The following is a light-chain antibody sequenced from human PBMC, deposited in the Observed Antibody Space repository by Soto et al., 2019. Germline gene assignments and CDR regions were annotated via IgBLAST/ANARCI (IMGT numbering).Light chain of an antibody. Sequence: QSALTQPASVSGSPGQSITISCTGTSSDVGAYDYVSWYQQHPDKAPKLMIYEVGNRPSGVSNRFSGSKSVNTATLTISGLQAEDGADYYCSSYTSSSTRVFGSGTKVTVL. CDR3: SSYTSSSTRV. V-gene: IGLV2-14*03. CDR2: EVG. CDR1: SSDVGAYDY. J-gene: IGLJ1*01.